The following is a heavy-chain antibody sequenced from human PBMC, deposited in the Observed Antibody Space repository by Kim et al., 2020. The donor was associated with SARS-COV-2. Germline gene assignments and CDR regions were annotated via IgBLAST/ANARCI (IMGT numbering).Heavy chain of an antibody. J-gene: IGHJ6*02. Sequence: GASLEISCKGSGYSFTSYWIGWVRQMPGKGLEWMGIIYPGDSDTRYSPSFQGQVTISADKSISTAYLQWSSLKASDTAMYYCARHVGFVRYYYDSSGYYTTSGLLDVYYYYGMDVWGQGTTVTVSS. V-gene: IGHV5-51*01. CDR2: IYPGDSDT. D-gene: IGHD3-22*01. CDR3: ARHVGFVRYYYDSSGYYTTSGLLDVYYYYGMDV. CDR1: GYSFTSYW.